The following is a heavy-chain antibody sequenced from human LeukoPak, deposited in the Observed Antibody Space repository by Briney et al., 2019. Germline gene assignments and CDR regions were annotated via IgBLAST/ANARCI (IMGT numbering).Heavy chain of an antibody. J-gene: IGHJ5*02. CDR2: IIPIFGTA. CDR1: GGTFSSYA. CDR3: ARDRDIVVVPAAMSSRRPGWFDP. V-gene: IGHV1-69*01. D-gene: IGHD2-2*01. Sequence: GASVKVSCKASGGTFSSYAISWVRQAPGQGLEWMGGIIPIFGTANYAQKFQGRVTITADESTSTAYMELSSLRSEDTAVYYCARDRDIVVVPAAMSSRRPGWFDPWGQGTLVTVSS.